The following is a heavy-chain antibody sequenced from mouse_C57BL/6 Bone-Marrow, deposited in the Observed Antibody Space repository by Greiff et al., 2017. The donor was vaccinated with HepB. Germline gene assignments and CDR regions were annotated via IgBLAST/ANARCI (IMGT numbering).Heavy chain of an antibody. Sequence: EVKVVESGGGLVKPGGSLKLSCAASGFTFSDYGMHWVRQAPEKGLEWVAYISSGSSSIYYADKVKGRFTISIDNAKNTLFLQMTSLRSEDTDIEYCESFITTVVAARKYAMDYWGQGTSVTVSS. J-gene: IGHJ4*01. D-gene: IGHD1-1*01. CDR3: ESFITTVVAARKYAMDY. CDR2: ISSGSSSI. CDR1: GFTFSDYG. V-gene: IGHV5-17*01.